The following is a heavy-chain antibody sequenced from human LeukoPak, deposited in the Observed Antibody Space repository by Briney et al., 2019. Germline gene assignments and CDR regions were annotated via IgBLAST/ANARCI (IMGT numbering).Heavy chain of an antibody. CDR3: ARDRYCSGGSCYSDY. V-gene: IGHV4-34*01. CDR2: IYYSGST. D-gene: IGHD2-15*01. CDR1: GGSFSVYY. Sequence: SETLSLTCAVYGGSFSVYYWSWIRQPPGKGLEWIGSIYYSGSTYYNPSLKSRVTISVDTSKNQFSLKLSSVTAADTAVYYCARDRYCSGGSCYSDYWGQGTLVTVSS. J-gene: IGHJ4*02.